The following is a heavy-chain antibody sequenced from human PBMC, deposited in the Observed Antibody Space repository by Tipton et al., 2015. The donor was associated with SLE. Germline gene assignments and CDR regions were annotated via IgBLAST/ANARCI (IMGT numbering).Heavy chain of an antibody. V-gene: IGHV4-39*07. Sequence: TLSLTCNVSGGSISTSYYYWGWVRQPPGKGLEWIGSAYYGGDAHYNPSLRSRVNMSVDMSKSQVSLKLRSVTAADTAVYFCARVRVLGHIGTDYHYYMDVWGNGTTVPVSS. CDR1: GGSISTSYYY. CDR2: AYYGGDA. J-gene: IGHJ6*03. CDR3: ARVRVLGHIGTDYHYYMDV. D-gene: IGHD3-16*02.